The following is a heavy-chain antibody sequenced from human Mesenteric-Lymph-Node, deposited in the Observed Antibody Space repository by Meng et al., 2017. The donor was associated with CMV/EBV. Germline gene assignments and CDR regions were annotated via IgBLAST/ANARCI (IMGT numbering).Heavy chain of an antibody. Sequence: QVHLREWGEVLLKPWGTRSLTCAVYGGSFSGYYWSWIRQPPGKGLEWIGEINHSGSTNYNPSLKSRVTISVDTSKNQFSLKLSSVTAADTAVYYCARHQRWLKSEGGFNYWGQGTLVTVSS. J-gene: IGHJ4*02. V-gene: IGHV4-34*01. CDR3: ARHQRWLKSEGGFNY. CDR2: INHSGST. D-gene: IGHD4-23*01. CDR1: GGSFSGYY.